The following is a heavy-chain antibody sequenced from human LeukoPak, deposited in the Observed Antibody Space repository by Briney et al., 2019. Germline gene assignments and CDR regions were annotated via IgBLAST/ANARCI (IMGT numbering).Heavy chain of an antibody. D-gene: IGHD2-2*01. CDR2: IYYGGST. CDR1: GGSISSNNYS. Sequence: SETLSLTCTVSGGSISSNNYSWGWIRQPPGKGLEWIGSIYYGGSTYYNPSLKSRVTISVDTSKNQFSLKLSSVTAADTAVYYCARGRYCSSTSCYSARSSPTYYYYYYYMDVWGKGTTVTVSS. CDR3: ARGRYCSSTSCYSARSSPTYYYYYYYMDV. J-gene: IGHJ6*03. V-gene: IGHV4-39*01.